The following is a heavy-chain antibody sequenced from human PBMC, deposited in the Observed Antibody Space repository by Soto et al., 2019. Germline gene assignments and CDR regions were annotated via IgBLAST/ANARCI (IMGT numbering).Heavy chain of an antibody. CDR3: AIVSVPYYYYYGMDV. V-gene: IGHV3-33*01. J-gene: IGHJ6*02. CDR1: GFTFSSYG. D-gene: IGHD2-2*01. CDR2: IWYDGSNK. Sequence: QVQLVESGGGVVQPGRSLRLSCAASGFTFSSYGMHWVRQAPGKGLEWVAVIWYDGSNKYYADSVKGRFTTSRDKSKNTGYLQMKDLRAEDTAVYYCAIVSVPYYYYYGMDVWGQGTTVTVSS.